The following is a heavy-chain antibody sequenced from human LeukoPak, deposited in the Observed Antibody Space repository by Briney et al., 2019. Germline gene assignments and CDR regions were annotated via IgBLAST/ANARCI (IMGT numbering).Heavy chain of an antibody. CDR1: GGSISSYY. CDR2: IYYSGST. J-gene: IGHJ6*03. V-gene: IGHV4-59*01. CDR3: ARAAYYMVV. Sequence: SETLSHTCTVSGGSISSYYWSWIRQPPGKGLEWIGYIYYSGSTNYNPSLKSRVTISVDTSKNQFSLKLSSVTAADTAVYYCARAAYYMVVWRKGTTVTVSS.